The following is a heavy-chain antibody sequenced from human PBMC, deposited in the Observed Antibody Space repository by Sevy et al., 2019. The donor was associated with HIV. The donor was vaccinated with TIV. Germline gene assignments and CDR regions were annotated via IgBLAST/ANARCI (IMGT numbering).Heavy chain of an antibody. V-gene: IGHV3-15*05. D-gene: IGHD3-10*01. CDR3: TWITMVRVGFDR. CDR2: IISYAAGGRT. CDR1: GVPFSDAW. Sequence: GGSLRLSCILSGVPFSDAWMSWARQAPGKGLEWVGRIISYAAGGRTDYAAPVKDRFTISRDDSKNTVYLQMNSLKTEDTAVYYCTWITMVRVGFDRLSQVTLVTVSS. J-gene: IGHJ4*02.